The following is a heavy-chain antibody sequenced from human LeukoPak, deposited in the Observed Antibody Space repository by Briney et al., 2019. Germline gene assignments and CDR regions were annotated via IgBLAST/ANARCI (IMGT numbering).Heavy chain of an antibody. CDR2: ISLSGVNT. V-gene: IGHV3-23*01. CDR1: GFTFSSSA. D-gene: IGHD1-26*01. J-gene: IGHJ4*02. CDR3: AKDRVGLDY. Sequence: PGGSLRLSCAASGFTFSSSAMSWVRQAPGKGLEWVSAISLSGVNTYYAGSVKGRFTISRDVSKNTLYLQMNSLRAEDTAVYYCAKDRVGLDYWGQGSLVTVSS.